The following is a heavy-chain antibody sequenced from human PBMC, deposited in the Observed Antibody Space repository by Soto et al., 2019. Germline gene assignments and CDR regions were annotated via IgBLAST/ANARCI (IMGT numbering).Heavy chain of an antibody. V-gene: IGHV3-23*01. Sequence: GGSLRLSCAASGFTFSSYAMTWVRQAPGKGLGWVSAISGSGHGTYYADSVKGRFTITRDNSKNTVYLQMNSLRAEDTAVYYCAKSLAYCGSDCYPYFEYWGQGALVTVSS. CDR1: GFTFSSYA. CDR2: ISGSGHGT. J-gene: IGHJ4*02. D-gene: IGHD2-21*02. CDR3: AKSLAYCGSDCYPYFEY.